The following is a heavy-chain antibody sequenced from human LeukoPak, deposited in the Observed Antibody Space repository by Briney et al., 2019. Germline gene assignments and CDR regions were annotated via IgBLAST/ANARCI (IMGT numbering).Heavy chain of an antibody. CDR2: IKQDGSEK. Sequence: GGSLRLSCAASGFIFSSHWMSWVRQAPGKGLEWVANIKQDGSEKYYVDPVKGRFTISRDNAKNSLYLQMNSLRVEDTAVYYCARDSGYDYDYWGQGTLVTVSS. CDR1: GFIFSSHW. CDR3: ARDSGYDYDY. J-gene: IGHJ4*02. D-gene: IGHD5-12*01. V-gene: IGHV3-7*04.